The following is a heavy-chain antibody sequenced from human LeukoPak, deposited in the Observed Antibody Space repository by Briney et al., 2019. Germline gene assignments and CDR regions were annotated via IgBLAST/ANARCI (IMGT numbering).Heavy chain of an antibody. V-gene: IGHV1-24*01. CDR2: FDPEDGET. CDR3: ATDPAVARPNYFDY. D-gene: IGHD6-19*01. Sequence: GASVKVSCKVSGYTLTELSMHWVRQAPGKGLEWMGGFDPEDGETIYAQKFQGRVPMTEDTSTDTAYMELSSLRSEDTAVYYCATDPAVARPNYFDYWGQGTLVTVSS. J-gene: IGHJ4*02. CDR1: GYTLTELS.